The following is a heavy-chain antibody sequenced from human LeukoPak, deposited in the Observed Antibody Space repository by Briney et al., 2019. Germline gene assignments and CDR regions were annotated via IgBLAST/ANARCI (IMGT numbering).Heavy chain of an antibody. J-gene: IGHJ6*02. CDR3: ASALRITISRKYSYYGMDV. CDR1: GFTFSSYS. D-gene: IGHD3-9*01. V-gene: IGHV3-48*01. Sequence: GGSLRLSCAASGFTFSSYSMNWVRQAPGKGLEWVSYISSSSSTIYYADSVKGRFTISRDNAKNSLYLQMNSLRAEDTAVYYCASALRITISRKYSYYGMDVWGQGTTVTVSS. CDR2: ISSSSSTI.